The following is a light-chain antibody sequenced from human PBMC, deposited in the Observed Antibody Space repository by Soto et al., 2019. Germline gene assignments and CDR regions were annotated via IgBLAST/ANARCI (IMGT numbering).Light chain of an antibody. CDR1: QSVSSSY. CDR2: GAS. V-gene: IGKV3-20*01. CDR3: QQYGSSGYT. Sequence: EIVLTQSPGTLSLSPGERATLSCRASQSVSSSYLTWYQQKPGQAPRLLIYGASSRATGIPDRFSGSGSVTDFTLTISRLEPEDFAVDYCQQYGSSGYTFGQGTKLEIK. J-gene: IGKJ2*01.